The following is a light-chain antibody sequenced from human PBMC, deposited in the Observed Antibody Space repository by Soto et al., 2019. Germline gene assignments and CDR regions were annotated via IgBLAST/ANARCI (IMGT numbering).Light chain of an antibody. V-gene: IGKV3-20*01. J-gene: IGKJ4*01. CDR3: QQFSSYPRT. CDR2: DAS. CDR1: QTVRNNY. Sequence: EFVLTQSPGTLSLSPGERATLSCRASQTVRNNYLAWYQQKPGQAPRLLIYDASSRATGIPDRFSGGGSGTDFTLTSSRLEPEDFAVYYCQQFSSYPRTFGGGTKVEIK.